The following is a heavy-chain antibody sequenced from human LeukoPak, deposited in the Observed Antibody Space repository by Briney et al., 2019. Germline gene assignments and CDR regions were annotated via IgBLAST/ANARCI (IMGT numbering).Heavy chain of an antibody. J-gene: IGHJ4*02. CDR2: SYPGDSDT. V-gene: IGHV5-51*01. CDR1: GYSFTSYW. Sequence: GESLTISCKGSGYSFTSYWIGWVRQMPGKGLEWMGTSYPGDSDTRYSPSFQGQVTISADKSISTAYLQWSSLKASDTAMYYCARRVSMVRGVIMGYFDYWGQGTLVTVSS. D-gene: IGHD3-10*01. CDR3: ARRVSMVRGVIMGYFDY.